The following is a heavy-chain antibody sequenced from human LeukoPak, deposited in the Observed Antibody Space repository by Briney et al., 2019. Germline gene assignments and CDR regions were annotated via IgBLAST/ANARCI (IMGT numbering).Heavy chain of an antibody. V-gene: IGHV3-30-3*01. CDR2: ISYDGSNK. CDR1: GFTFSSYA. Sequence: PGRSLRLSCAASGFTFSSYAMHWVRQAPGKGLEWVAVISYDGSNKYYADSVKGRFTISRDNSKNTLYLQMNSLRAEDTAVYYCARGLVEAGARGAFDIWGQGTMVTVSS. J-gene: IGHJ3*02. D-gene: IGHD1-26*01. CDR3: ARGLVEAGARGAFDI.